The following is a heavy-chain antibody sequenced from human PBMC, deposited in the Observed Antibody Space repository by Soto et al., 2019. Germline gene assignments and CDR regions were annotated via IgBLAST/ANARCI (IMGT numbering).Heavy chain of an antibody. V-gene: IGHV3-30*03. D-gene: IGHD4-17*01. CDR2: ISYDGSNK. CDR1: GFTFRSYG. Sequence: PGGSLRLSCAVSGFTFRSYGMHWVRQAPGKGLEWVAVISYDGSNKYYSDSVKGRFTISRDNSKNTLYLQMNSLRAEDTAVYYCARVEYGDYVRLDYWGQGSLVTVSS. CDR3: ARVEYGDYVRLDY. J-gene: IGHJ4*02.